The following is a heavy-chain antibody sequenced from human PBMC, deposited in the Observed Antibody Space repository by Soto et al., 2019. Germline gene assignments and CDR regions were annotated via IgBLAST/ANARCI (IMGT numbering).Heavy chain of an antibody. CDR3: ARDGYSYGLDV. V-gene: IGHV3-48*03. D-gene: IGHD5-18*01. Sequence: GGSLRLSCAASGFTFSSYEMNWVRQAPGKGLEWVSYISSSGSTIYYADSVKGRFTISRDNAKNSLYLQMNSLRAEDTAVYYCARDGYSYGLDVWGQGTTVTVSS. J-gene: IGHJ6*02. CDR1: GFTFSSYE. CDR2: ISSSGSTI.